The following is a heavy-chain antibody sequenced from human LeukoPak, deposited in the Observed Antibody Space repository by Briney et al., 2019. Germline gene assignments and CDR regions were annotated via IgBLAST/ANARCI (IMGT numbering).Heavy chain of an antibody. CDR2: ISGSGGST. CDR1: GLTFSSFA. J-gene: IGHJ4*02. CDR3: AKDIAAQTN. Sequence: GGSLRPSCPASGLTFSSFAMSWVRQAPGKGLEWVSAISGSGGSTYYADSVKGRFTISRDNSKNTLYLQMNSLRAEDTAVYYCAKDIAAQTNWGQGTLVTVSS. D-gene: IGHD6-13*01. V-gene: IGHV3-23*01.